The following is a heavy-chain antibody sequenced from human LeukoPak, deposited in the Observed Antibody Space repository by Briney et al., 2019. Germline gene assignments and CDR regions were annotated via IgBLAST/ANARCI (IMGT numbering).Heavy chain of an antibody. V-gene: IGHV3-7*01. Sequence: GGSLRLSCAVSGLTFSSSWMDRVRQAPGKGLEWVASINPDGNKKYSADSVKGRFTISRDNAENSLYLQMNSLRVEDTAFYYCARDLAYSRLDYWGQGMLVTVSS. CDR3: ARDLAYSRLDY. J-gene: IGHJ4*02. CDR2: INPDGNKK. CDR1: GLTFSSSW. D-gene: IGHD5-18*01.